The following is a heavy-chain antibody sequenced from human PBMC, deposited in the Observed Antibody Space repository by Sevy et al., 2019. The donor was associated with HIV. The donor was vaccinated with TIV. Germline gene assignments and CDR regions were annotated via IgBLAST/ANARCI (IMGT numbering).Heavy chain of an antibody. V-gene: IGHV4-61*01. Sequence: SETLSLTCTVSGGSVSSGSYYWSWIRQPPGKGLEWIGYIYYSGSTNYNPSLKSRVTISVDTSKNQFSLKLSSVTAADTAVYYCARDYPYSSGWLNWFDPWGQGTLVIVSS. CDR3: ARDYPYSSGWLNWFDP. CDR1: GGSVSSGSYY. CDR2: IYYSGST. D-gene: IGHD6-19*01. J-gene: IGHJ5*02.